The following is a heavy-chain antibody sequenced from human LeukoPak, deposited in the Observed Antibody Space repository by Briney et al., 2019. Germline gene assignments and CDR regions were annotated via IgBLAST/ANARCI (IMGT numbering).Heavy chain of an antibody. CDR3: TRGHASGWTRDAFDL. CDR1: GFTLTRLW. Sequence: GGSLTLSWAASGFTLTRLWMHWVRRAAGGVLMWVAQGNEDGSMTNYAAPVKGRFTVPRDNARGTLYLERNNLAVDDTAVHYCTRGHASGWTRDAFDLWGEGTMVTVSS. CDR2: GNEDGSMT. V-gene: IGHV3-74*01. J-gene: IGHJ3*01. D-gene: IGHD6-19*01.